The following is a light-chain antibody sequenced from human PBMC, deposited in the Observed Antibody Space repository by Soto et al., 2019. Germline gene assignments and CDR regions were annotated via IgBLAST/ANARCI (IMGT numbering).Light chain of an antibody. Sequence: EIVMTQSPATLSVSPGERATLSCRASQSISNNLAWYHQRPGQAPRLLIYGVSTRATGIPARFSGSGSGTEFTLTISSLQSEDFAVYYCQQYNNWWTFGQGTRVEIK. CDR1: QSISNN. V-gene: IGKV3-15*01. CDR3: QQYNNWWT. CDR2: GVS. J-gene: IGKJ1*01.